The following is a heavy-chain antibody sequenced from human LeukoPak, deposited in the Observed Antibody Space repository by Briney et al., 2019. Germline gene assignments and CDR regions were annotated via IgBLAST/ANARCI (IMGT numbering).Heavy chain of an antibody. CDR2: IYYSGST. CDR1: GGSISSSSYY. Sequence: SETLSLTCTVSGGSISSSSYYWGWIRQPPGKGLEWIGSIYYSGSTYYNPSLKSRVTISVDTSKNQFSLKLSSVTAADTAVYYCARHLRAVAGYFDYWGQGTLVTVSS. D-gene: IGHD6-19*01. J-gene: IGHJ4*02. CDR3: ARHLRAVAGYFDY. V-gene: IGHV4-39*01.